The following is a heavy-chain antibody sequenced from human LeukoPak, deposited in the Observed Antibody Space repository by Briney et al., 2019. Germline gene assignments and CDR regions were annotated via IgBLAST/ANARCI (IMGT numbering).Heavy chain of an antibody. D-gene: IGHD3-10*01. V-gene: IGHV1-3*01. CDR2: INAGNGNT. J-gene: IGHJ5*02. Sequence: DSVRVSCKASGYTFTSYAMHWVRQAPGQRLEWMGWINAGNGNTKYSQKFQGRVTITRDTSATTAYMELSSLRSEDTAVYHCARGPMVRGVLPSSNWFDPWGQGTLVTVSS. CDR3: ARGPMVRGVLPSSNWFDP. CDR1: GYTFTSYA.